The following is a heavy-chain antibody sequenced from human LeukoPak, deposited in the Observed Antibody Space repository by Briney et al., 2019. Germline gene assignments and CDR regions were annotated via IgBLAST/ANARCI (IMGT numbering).Heavy chain of an antibody. CDR3: AKDGGSGSYYSYFDY. CDR1: GFTFSSYA. D-gene: IGHD3-10*01. J-gene: IGHJ4*02. CDR2: ISGSGGST. Sequence: GGSLRLSCAASGFTFSSYAMSWVRQAPGKGLEWVSAISGSGGSTYYADSVKGRFTISRDNSKNTLYLQMNSLGAEDTAVYYCAKDGGSGSYYSYFDYWGQGTLVTVSS. V-gene: IGHV3-23*01.